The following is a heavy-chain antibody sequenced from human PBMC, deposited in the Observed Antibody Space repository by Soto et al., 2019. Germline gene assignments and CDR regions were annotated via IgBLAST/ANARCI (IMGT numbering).Heavy chain of an antibody. V-gene: IGHV1-8*01. CDR1: GYTFTSYD. J-gene: IGHJ6*03. CDR2: MNPNSGNT. CDR3: ARGRLYCSGGSCYSKSHYYYYYYYMDV. D-gene: IGHD2-15*01. Sequence: ASVKVSCKASGYTFTSYDINWVRQATGQGLEWMGWMNPNSGNTGYAQKFQGRVTMTRNTSISTAYMELSSLRSEDTAVYYCARGRLYCSGGSCYSKSHYYYYYYYMDVWGKGTTVTVS.